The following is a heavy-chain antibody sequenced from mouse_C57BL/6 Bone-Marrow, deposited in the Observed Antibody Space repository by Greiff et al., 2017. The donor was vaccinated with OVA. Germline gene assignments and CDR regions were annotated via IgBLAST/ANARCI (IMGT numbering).Heavy chain of an antibody. CDR1: GFSFTGYY. V-gene: IGHV1-42*01. Sequence: EVQLQQSGPELVKPGASVKISCKASGFSFTGYYMNWVKQSPEKSLEWIGEINPSTGGTTYNQKFKAKATLTVDKSSSTAYMQLKSLTSEDSAVYYCAVPAWFAYWGQGTLVTVSA. J-gene: IGHJ3*01. CDR2: INPSTGGT. D-gene: IGHD5-1*01. CDR3: AVPAWFAY.